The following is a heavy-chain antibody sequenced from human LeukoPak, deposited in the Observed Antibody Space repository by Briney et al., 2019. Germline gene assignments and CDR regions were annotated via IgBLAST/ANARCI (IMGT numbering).Heavy chain of an antibody. CDR2: ISGGGGSI. Sequence: GGSLRLSCAASGFTVSSNYMSWVRQAPGKGLEWVSGISGGGGSIHYADSVKGRFTISRDNSMNTLYLQMNSLRGEDTAVYYCARYRSVTTGKRFFDYWGQGTLVTVSS. J-gene: IGHJ4*02. D-gene: IGHD4-17*01. CDR1: GFTVSSNY. V-gene: IGHV3-23*01. CDR3: ARYRSVTTGKRFFDY.